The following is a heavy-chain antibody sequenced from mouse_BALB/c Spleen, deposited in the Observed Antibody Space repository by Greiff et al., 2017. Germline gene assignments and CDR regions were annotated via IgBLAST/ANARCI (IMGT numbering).Heavy chain of an antibody. D-gene: IGHD2-4*01. J-gene: IGHJ2*01. Sequence: EVKLMESGGGLVKPGGSLKLSCAASGFAFSSYDMSWVRQTPEKRLEWVAYISSGGGSTYYPDTVKGRFTISRDNAKNTLYLQMSSLKSEDTAMYYCARHKDYYDYVDYWGQGTTLTVSS. CDR3: ARHKDYYDYVDY. CDR2: ISSGGGST. V-gene: IGHV5-12-1*01. CDR1: GFAFSSYD.